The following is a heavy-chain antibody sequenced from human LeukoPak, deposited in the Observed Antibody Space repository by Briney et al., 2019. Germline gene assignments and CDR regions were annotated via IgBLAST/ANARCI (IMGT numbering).Heavy chain of an antibody. CDR3: ARGQGVHNKDIVVVVAATKNIDNWFDP. CDR1: GGSFSDCY. CDR2: INHSGST. V-gene: IGHV4-34*01. D-gene: IGHD2-15*01. J-gene: IGHJ5*02. Sequence: PSETLSLTCAVYGGSFSDCYWSWIRQPPGKGLEWIGEINHSGSTNYNPSLKSRVTISVDTSKNQFSLKLSSVTAADTAVYYCARGQGVHNKDIVVVVAATKNIDNWFDPWGQGTLVTVSS.